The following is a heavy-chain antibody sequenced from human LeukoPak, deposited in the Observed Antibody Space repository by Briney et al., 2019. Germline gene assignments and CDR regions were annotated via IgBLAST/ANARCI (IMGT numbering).Heavy chain of an antibody. CDR3: ARCLSSGSWSFRPYAFDV. CDR2: VWYNCSNK. Sequence: GGSLRLSCAASGLTFRNYGMHWVRQAPAKGLGWVAVVWYNCSNKYYADTVKSRFTISRDRSRNTMYLQMSSLRAEDTAVYYCARCLSSGSWSFRPYAFDVWGQGTLVTVS. CDR1: GLTFRNYG. V-gene: IGHV3-33*01. J-gene: IGHJ3*01. D-gene: IGHD3-10*01.